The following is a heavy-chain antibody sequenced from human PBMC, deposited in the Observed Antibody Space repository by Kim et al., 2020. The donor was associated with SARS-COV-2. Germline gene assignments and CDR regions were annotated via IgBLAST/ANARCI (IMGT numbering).Heavy chain of an antibody. J-gene: IGHJ3*02. Sequence: SVKVSCKASGGTFSSYAISWVRQAPGQGLEWMGGIIPIFGTANYAQKFQGRVTITADESTSTAYMELSSLRSEDTAVYYCARERNLNDAFDIWGQGTMVTVSS. V-gene: IGHV1-69*13. CDR3: ARERNLNDAFDI. D-gene: IGHD1-1*01. CDR1: GGTFSSYA. CDR2: IIPIFGTA.